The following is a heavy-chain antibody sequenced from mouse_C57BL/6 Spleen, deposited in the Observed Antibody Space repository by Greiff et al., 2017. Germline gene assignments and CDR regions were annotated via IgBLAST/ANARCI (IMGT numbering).Heavy chain of an antibody. CDR3: AKSITTVVAHYAMDY. CDR1: GFSLTSYG. D-gene: IGHD1-1*01. V-gene: IGHV2-5*01. CDR2: LWRGGST. J-gene: IGHJ4*01. Sequence: VQLQQSGPGLVQPSQSLSITCTVSGFSLTSYGVHWVRQSPGKGLEWLGVLWRGGSTDYNAAFMSRLSITKDNSKSQVFFKMNSLQADDTAIYYCAKSITTVVAHYAMDYWGQGTSVTVSS.